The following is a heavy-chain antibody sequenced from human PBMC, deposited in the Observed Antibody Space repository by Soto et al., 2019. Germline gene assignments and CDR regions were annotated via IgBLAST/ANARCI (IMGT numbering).Heavy chain of an antibody. J-gene: IGHJ5*02. V-gene: IGHV1-24*01. Sequence: SVKVSCKVSGYTLTELXMHXXRQAPGKGLEWMGWIDAENGKTNYAQKLQGRVTMTTDTSTSTAYMELRSLRSDDTAVYYCARAFTYYDFWSGYPNWFDPWGQGTLVTVSS. CDR3: ARAFTYYDFWSGYPNWFDP. CDR2: IDAENGKT. CDR1: GYTLTELX. D-gene: IGHD3-3*01.